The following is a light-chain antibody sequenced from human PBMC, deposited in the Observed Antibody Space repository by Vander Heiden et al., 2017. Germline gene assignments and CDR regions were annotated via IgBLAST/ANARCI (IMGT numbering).Light chain of an antibody. CDR3: QSADSSGTYRV. CDR2: KDS. Sequence: YELTQPPSVSVTPGQTARITCSADALPKQYAYWYRQKPGQAPVLVIYKDSDRPSGTTVTLTIRGVQAEDEADYYCQSADSSGTYRVFGRGTKLTVL. J-gene: IGLJ2*01. V-gene: IGLV3-25*03. CDR1: ALPKQY.